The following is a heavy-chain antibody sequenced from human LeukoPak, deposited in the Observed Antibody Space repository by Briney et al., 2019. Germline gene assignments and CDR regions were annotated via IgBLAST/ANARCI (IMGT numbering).Heavy chain of an antibody. J-gene: IGHJ5*02. V-gene: IGHV4-31*03. CDR3: ARVWRIWFDP. Sequence: SETLSLTCTVSGGSISSGGYYWSWIRQHPGKGLEWIGYIYYSGSTYYNPSLKSRVTISVDTSKNQFSLKLSSVTAADTAVYYCARVWRIWFDPWGQGTLVTVSS. CDR2: IYYSGST. CDR1: GGSISSGGYY.